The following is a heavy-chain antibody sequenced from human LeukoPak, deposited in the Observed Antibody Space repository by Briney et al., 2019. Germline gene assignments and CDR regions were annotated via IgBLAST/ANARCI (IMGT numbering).Heavy chain of an antibody. CDR1: GYTFTSYG. J-gene: IGHJ6*02. CDR2: ISAYNGNT. CDR3: ARASGSYRKSYYGMDV. Sequence: ASVKVSCKASGYTFTSYGISWVRQAPGQGLEWMGWISAYNGNTNYAQKLQGRVTMTTDTSTSTAYMELRSLRSDDTAVYYCARASGSYRKSYYGMDVWGQGTTVTVS. D-gene: IGHD1-26*01. V-gene: IGHV1-18*01.